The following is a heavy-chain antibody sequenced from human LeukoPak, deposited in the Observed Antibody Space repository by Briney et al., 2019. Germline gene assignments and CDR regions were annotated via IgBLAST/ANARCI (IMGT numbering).Heavy chain of an antibody. CDR2: IYYSGST. CDR3: ARDLGYSGFDWAP. Sequence: SETLSLTCTVSGGSISSYYWSWIRQPPGKGLEWIGYIYYSGSTNYNPSLKSRVTISVDRSKNLFSLNLTSVTAADAAVYYCARDLGYSGFDWAPWGQGTLVTVSS. D-gene: IGHD5-12*01. CDR1: GGSISSYY. J-gene: IGHJ5*02. V-gene: IGHV4-59*12.